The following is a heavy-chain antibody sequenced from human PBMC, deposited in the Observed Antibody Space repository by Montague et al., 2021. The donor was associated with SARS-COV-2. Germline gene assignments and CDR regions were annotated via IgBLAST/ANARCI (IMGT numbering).Heavy chain of an antibody. CDR1: GGSISTYY. CDR2: IDYSGST. J-gene: IGHJ6*02. V-gene: IGHV4-59*01. D-gene: IGHD3-9*01. CDR3: GRLPYDNSYAMDV. Sequence: SETLSLTCTVSGGSISTYYWNWIRQFPGKGREWIGYIDYSGSTNYNNSLRSRVIISLERSKIQFSLKLNSVTAADTAIYYCGRLPYDNSYAMDVWGQGTTVTVSS.